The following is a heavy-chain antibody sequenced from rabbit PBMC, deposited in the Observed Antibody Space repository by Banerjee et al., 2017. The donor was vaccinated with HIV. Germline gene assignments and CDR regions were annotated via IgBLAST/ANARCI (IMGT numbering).Heavy chain of an antibody. CDR2: IYTGDGST. CDR3: ARDFYGMDL. J-gene: IGHJ6*01. Sequence: QEQLEESGGDLVQPEGSLTLTCTASGFDFSSNAMCWVRQAPGKGLEWIACIYTGDGSTYYASWAKGRFTISKTSSTTVTLQMTSLTAEDTATYFCARDFYGMDLWGPGTLVTVS. CDR1: GFDFSSNA. V-gene: IGHV1S45*01.